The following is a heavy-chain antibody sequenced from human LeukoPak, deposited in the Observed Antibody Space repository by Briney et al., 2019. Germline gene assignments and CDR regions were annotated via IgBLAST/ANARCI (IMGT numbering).Heavy chain of an antibody. Sequence: ASVKVSCKASGYTFTSYGISWVRQAPGQGLEWMGWISAYNGNTNYAQKLQGRVTMTTDTSTSTAYMELRSLRSDDTAVYYCARDSLVRGVLPPDYWGQGTLVTVSS. D-gene: IGHD3-10*01. J-gene: IGHJ4*02. V-gene: IGHV1-18*01. CDR1: GYTFTSYG. CDR3: ARDSLVRGVLPPDY. CDR2: ISAYNGNT.